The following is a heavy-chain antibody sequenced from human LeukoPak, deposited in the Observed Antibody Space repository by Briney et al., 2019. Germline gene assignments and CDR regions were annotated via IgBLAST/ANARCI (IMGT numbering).Heavy chain of an antibody. CDR1: GITFSTYS. J-gene: IGHJ4*02. CDR3: ARREGSWWRFDY. V-gene: IGHV3-48*04. Sequence: GGSLRLSCVASGITFSTYSMNWVRQAPGKGLEWVPYISSFSGTIYYADSVKGRFTISRDNAKNSLYLQMNSLRAEDTAVYYCARREGSWWRFDYWGQGTLVTVSS. D-gene: IGHD6-13*01. CDR2: ISSFSGTI.